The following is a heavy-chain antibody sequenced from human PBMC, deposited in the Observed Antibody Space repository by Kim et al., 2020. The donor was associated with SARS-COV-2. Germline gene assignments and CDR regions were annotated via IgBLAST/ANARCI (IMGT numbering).Heavy chain of an antibody. CDR3: AVPYSSSWYRDTYFDY. D-gene: IGHD6-13*01. J-gene: IGHJ4*02. CDR1: GYTFTSYA. Sequence: ASVKVSCKASGYTFTSYAMHWVRQAPGQRLEWMGWINAGNGNTKYSQKFQGRVTITRDTSASTAYMELSSLRSEDTAVYYCAVPYSSSWYRDTYFDYWGQGTLVTVSS. V-gene: IGHV1-3*01. CDR2: INAGNGNT.